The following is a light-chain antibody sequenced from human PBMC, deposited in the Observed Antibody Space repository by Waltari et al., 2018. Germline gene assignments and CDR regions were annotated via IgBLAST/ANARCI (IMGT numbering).Light chain of an antibody. CDR3: QQYYSSRT. Sequence: DIVMTHSPASLAVSLRERVPLNCKSRPSLLYNSHNKNYLSWYQQKPGQPPKLLFYWASTRHSGVPDLFSGSGSATDFTLTSNSLQAEDVAVYYCQQYYSSRTFGQGTRVEIK. J-gene: IGKJ1*01. V-gene: IGKV4-1*01. CDR2: WAS. CDR1: PSLLYNSHNKNY.